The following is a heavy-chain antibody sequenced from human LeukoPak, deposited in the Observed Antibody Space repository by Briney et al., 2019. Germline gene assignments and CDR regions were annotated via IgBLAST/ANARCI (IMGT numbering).Heavy chain of an antibody. CDR2: ISAYNGNT. Sequence: ASVKVSCKASGYTFTSYGISWVRQAPGQGLEGMGWISAYNGNTNYAQKLQGRVTMTTDTSTSTAYMELRSLRSDDTAVYYCARGTTHSSSWLGAYWGQGTMVTVSS. V-gene: IGHV1-18*01. CDR3: ARGTTHSSSWLGAY. D-gene: IGHD6-13*01. J-gene: IGHJ3*01. CDR1: GYTFTSYG.